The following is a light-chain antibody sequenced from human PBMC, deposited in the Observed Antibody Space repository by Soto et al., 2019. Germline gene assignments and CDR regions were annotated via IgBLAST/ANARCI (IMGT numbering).Light chain of an antibody. J-gene: IGKJ4*01. Sequence: DIQMTQSPSSLSASVGDRVAIACQASQDISKYLNWYQFRPGQPPKLLIYDASNLQTGVPSRFRGSGSGTHFTLTITSLQPEDVATYYCQQYDNLLAITFRGGTKVQIK. CDR1: QDISKY. CDR2: DAS. CDR3: QQYDNLLAIT. V-gene: IGKV1-33*01.